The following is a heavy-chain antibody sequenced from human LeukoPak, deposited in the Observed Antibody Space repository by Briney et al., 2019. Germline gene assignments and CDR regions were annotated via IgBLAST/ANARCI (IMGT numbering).Heavy chain of an antibody. J-gene: IGHJ6*02. D-gene: IGHD2-2*01. CDR3: ARGYCSSTSCYVPYYYGMDV. CDR1: GFXFSSYA. CDR2: ISYDGSNK. V-gene: IGHV3-30-3*01. Sequence: PGRSLRLSCGASGFXFSSYAMHWVRQAPGKGLKWVAVISYDGSNKYYADSVKGRFTISRDNAKNTLYLQMNSLRAEDTAVYYCARGYCSSTSCYVPYYYGMDVWGQGTTVTVSS.